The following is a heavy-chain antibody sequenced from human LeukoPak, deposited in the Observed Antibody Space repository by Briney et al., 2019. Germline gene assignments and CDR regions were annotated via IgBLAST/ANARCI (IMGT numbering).Heavy chain of an antibody. CDR1: GFTFDDYA. Sequence: TGGSLRLSCAASGFTFDDYAMHWVRQAPGKGLEWVSLISGDGGSTYYADSVKGRFTISRDNAKNSLYLQTNSLRAEDTAVYYCARDIEAAGLFLDYWGQGTLVTVSS. J-gene: IGHJ4*02. CDR3: ARDIEAAGLFLDY. D-gene: IGHD6-13*01. CDR2: ISGDGGST. V-gene: IGHV3-43*02.